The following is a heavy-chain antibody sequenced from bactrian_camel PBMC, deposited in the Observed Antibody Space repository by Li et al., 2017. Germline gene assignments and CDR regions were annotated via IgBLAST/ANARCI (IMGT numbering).Heavy chain of an antibody. V-gene: IGHV3-1*01. J-gene: IGHJ4*01. Sequence: VQLVESGGGLVQPGGSLRLSCAASGFPFDDYAMGWIRQAPGKGLEWVSTSLTDGEHTYYSDSVKGRATISRDNAQNTLFLQMNNLNPEDTAMYFCAISRRLWIATTVNFVPQIRGQGTQVTVS. D-gene: IGHD1*01. CDR2: SLTDGEHT. CDR1: GFPFDDYA. CDR3: AISRRLWIATTVNFVPQI.